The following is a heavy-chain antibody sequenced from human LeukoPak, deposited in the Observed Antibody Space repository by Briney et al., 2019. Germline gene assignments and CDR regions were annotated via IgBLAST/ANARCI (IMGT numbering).Heavy chain of an antibody. CDR1: GFTFSSYP. J-gene: IGHJ4*02. D-gene: IGHD2-8*01. CDR2: ISYDESNK. Sequence: GRSLRLSCAPSGFTFSSYPMHWVRQAPGKGLEWVAVISYDESNKYYADSVKGRFTISRDNSKNTLYLQMNSLRAEDTAVYYCARDLGYCTNGVCHTRFDYWGQGTLVAVSS. CDR3: ARDLGYCTNGVCHTRFDY. V-gene: IGHV3-30-3*01.